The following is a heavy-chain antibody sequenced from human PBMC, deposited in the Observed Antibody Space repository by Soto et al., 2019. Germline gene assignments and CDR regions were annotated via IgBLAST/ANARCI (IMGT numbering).Heavy chain of an antibody. Sequence: QLQLQESGPGLVKPSETLSLTCTVSGGSISSSSYYWGWIRQPPGKGLEWIGSIYYSGITYYNPSLKSRVTISVDTSKNQFSLKLSSVTAADTAVYYCARNPLHYYGSGSQRPNWFDPWGQGTLVTVSS. J-gene: IGHJ5*02. CDR1: GGSISSSSYY. CDR2: IYYSGIT. CDR3: ARNPLHYYGSGSQRPNWFDP. V-gene: IGHV4-39*01. D-gene: IGHD3-10*01.